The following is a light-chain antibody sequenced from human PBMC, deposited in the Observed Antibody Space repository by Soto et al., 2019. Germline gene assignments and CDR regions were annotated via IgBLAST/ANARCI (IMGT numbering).Light chain of an antibody. V-gene: IGKV1-5*03. CDR1: QSISTW. J-gene: IGKJ1*01. Sequence: DIQMTQSPSTLPASVGDRVTITCRASQSISTWLAWYQQKPGKAPNLLIYKASYLASGVPSRFSGGGSGTEFTLTISSLQPDDFATYYCQQYNTYSWTFGQGTKV. CDR3: QQYNTYSWT. CDR2: KAS.